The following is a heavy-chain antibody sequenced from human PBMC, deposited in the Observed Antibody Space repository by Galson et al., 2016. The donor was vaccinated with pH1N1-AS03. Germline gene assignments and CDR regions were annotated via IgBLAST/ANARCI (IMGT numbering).Heavy chain of an antibody. D-gene: IGHD2-15*01. Sequence: SVKVSCKASGSTVNNYSINWVRQAPGQGLEWMGRIIPILGVTNLAQRFEGRVTMTADKSTSTTYLELSNLRSEDTAVYFCATVILSPQAAWFDHWGQGTLVTVSP. J-gene: IGHJ5*02. CDR3: ATVILSPQAAWFDH. CDR2: IIPILGVT. V-gene: IGHV1-69*02. CDR1: GSTVNNYS.